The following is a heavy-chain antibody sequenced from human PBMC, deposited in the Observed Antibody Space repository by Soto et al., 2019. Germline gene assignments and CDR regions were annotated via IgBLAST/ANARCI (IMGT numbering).Heavy chain of an antibody. J-gene: IGHJ5*02. V-gene: IGHV4-61*01. Sequence: SETLSLTCTVSGGSVSSGSYYWSWIRQPPGKGLEWIGYIYYSGSTNYNPSLKSRVTISVDTSKNQFSLKLSSVTAADTAVYYCASSSMVRGLTNWFDPWGQGTLVTVSS. CDR1: GGSVSSGSYY. D-gene: IGHD3-10*01. CDR3: ASSSMVRGLTNWFDP. CDR2: IYYSGST.